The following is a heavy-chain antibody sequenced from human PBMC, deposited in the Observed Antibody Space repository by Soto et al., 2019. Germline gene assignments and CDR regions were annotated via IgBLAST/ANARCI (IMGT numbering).Heavy chain of an antibody. CDR3: ARLGFVGEGDF. V-gene: IGHV3-74*01. Sequence: EVQLAESGGGLIQPGGSLRLSCATSGFTFSRYWIHWVRQAPGEGLVWVSRISGDGVHTDYAESVKGRFTASRDIAKSTGYMQMNYLRAEDTAIYYCARLGFVGEGDFWGQGILVTVSS. CDR1: GFTFSRYW. CDR2: ISGDGVHT. D-gene: IGHD3-16*01. J-gene: IGHJ4*02.